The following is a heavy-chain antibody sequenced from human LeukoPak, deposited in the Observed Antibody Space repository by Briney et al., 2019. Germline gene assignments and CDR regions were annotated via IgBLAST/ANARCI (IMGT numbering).Heavy chain of an antibody. V-gene: IGHV4-39*07. CDR1: GGSVSSSSYY. Sequence: PSETLSLTCTVSGGSVSSSSYYWGWIRQPPGNGLEWIGSIYYSGSTYYNPSLKSRVTISVDTSKNQFSLKLSSVTAADTAVYYCARAIRHYVFWSGEYFDYWGQGTLVTVSS. CDR2: IYYSGST. CDR3: ARAIRHYVFWSGEYFDY. J-gene: IGHJ4*02. D-gene: IGHD3-3*01.